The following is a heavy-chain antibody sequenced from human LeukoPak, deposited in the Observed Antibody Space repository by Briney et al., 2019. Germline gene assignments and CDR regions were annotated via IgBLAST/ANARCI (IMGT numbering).Heavy chain of an antibody. Sequence: PGGSLRLSCAASGFSFRSYAMHWVRQAPGKGLEWVAVITSVGGNKYYTDSVKGRFTISRDDSRSTVYVHVDSLRVEDAAIYYCARGRKDSSSARYYFDSWGQGTLVTVSS. CDR2: ITSVGGNK. D-gene: IGHD6-19*01. CDR1: GFSFRSYA. J-gene: IGHJ4*02. CDR3: ARGRKDSSSARYYFDS. V-gene: IGHV3-30-3*01.